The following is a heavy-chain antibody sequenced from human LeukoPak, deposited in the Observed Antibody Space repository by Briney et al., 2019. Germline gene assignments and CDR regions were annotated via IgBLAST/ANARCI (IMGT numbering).Heavy chain of an antibody. CDR3: ARVGYYYYGMDV. CDR2: INPNSGAT. CDR1: GYTFTDYY. V-gene: IGHV1-2*02. J-gene: IGHJ6*02. Sequence: ASVKVSCTASGYTFTDYYMHWVRQAPGQGLEWMGWINPNSGATNYAQKFQGRVTMTRDTSISTAYMELSRLRSDDTAVYYCARVGYYYYGMDVWGQGTTVTISS.